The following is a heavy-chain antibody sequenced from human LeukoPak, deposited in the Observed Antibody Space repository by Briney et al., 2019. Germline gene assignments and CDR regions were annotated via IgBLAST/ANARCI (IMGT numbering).Heavy chain of an antibody. D-gene: IGHD1-26*01. J-gene: IGHJ4*02. V-gene: IGHV3-7*01. CDR1: GFTFNKYW. Sequence: GGSLRLSCAASGFTFNKYWLTWVRQAPGKGLEWVANINQDDSQIYYLESVKGRFTISRDNAKNSLYLQMNSLRAEDTAVYYCARGAVGATRMDFDYWGQGTLVTVSS. CDR2: INQDDSQI. CDR3: ARGAVGATRMDFDY.